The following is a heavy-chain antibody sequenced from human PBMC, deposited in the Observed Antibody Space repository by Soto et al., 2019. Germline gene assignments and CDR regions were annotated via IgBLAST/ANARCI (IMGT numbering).Heavy chain of an antibody. CDR1: GFTFGSYS. CDR3: ARAGYCGPGCYYYFDY. J-gene: IGHJ4*02. D-gene: IGHD2-21*02. Sequence: EVQLVESGGGLVQPGGSLRLSCAVSGFTFGSYSMNWVRLIPGKGLEWVAYIKPDGSATYYVDSVKGRFTISRDNAKNSLYLPMNSLRVEDTSVYYCARAGYCGPGCYYYFDYWGQGTLVTVSS. V-gene: IGHV3-7*01. CDR2: IKPDGSAT.